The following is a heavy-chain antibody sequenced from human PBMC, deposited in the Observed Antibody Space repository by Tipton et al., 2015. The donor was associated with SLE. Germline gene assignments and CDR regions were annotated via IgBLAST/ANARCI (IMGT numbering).Heavy chain of an antibody. Sequence: QLVQSGAEVKKPGASVKVSCKASGYTFTGYYMHWVRQAPGQGLEWMGWIIPLFGTRNYAQKFQVRVTITADESTSTAYMELSSLRSEDTAVYYCARGGLAAAAGMGGYYYYAMDVWGQGTTVTVSS. D-gene: IGHD6-13*01. CDR3: ARGGLAAAAGMGGYYYYAMDV. J-gene: IGHJ6*02. CDR2: IIPLFGTR. V-gene: IGHV1-69*13. CDR1: GYTFTGYY.